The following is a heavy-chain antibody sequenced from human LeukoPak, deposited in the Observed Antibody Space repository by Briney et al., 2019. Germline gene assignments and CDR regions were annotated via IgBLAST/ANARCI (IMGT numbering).Heavy chain of an antibody. V-gene: IGHV4-4*02. Sequence: SETLSLTCAVSGGSVTSTNWWTWVRQPPGKGLEWIGEAHLDGRTNYNPSLTGRLTLSVDLYENHISLKLTSVTAADTAVYYCAREGGFYRPLDYLGQGTLVTVSS. J-gene: IGHJ4*02. CDR3: AREGGFYRPLDY. D-gene: IGHD3-3*01. CDR1: GGSVTSTNW. CDR2: AHLDGRT.